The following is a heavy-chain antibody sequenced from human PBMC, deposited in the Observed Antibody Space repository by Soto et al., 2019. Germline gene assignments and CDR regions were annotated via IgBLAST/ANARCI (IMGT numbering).Heavy chain of an antibody. Sequence: KPSETLSLTCTVSGGSISSSSYYWGWIRQPPGKGLEWIGSIYYSGSTYYNPSLKSRVTISVDTSKNQFSLRLSSVTAADTAVYYCASRRVDSYGYVYWGQGTLVTVSS. D-gene: IGHD5-18*01. V-gene: IGHV4-39*01. CDR2: IYYSGST. CDR3: ASRRVDSYGYVY. J-gene: IGHJ4*02. CDR1: GGSISSSSYY.